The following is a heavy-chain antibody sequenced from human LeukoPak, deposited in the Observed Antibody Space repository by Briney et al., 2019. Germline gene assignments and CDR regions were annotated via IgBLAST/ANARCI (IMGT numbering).Heavy chain of an antibody. CDR1: GYTFTGYY. Sequence: ASVKVSCKASGYTFTGYYMHWVRQAPGQGLEWMGWINPNSGGTNYAQKFQGRVTMTEDTSTDTAYMELSSLRSEDTAVYYCVTSSVYYDSSGYFNWGQGTLVTVSS. J-gene: IGHJ4*02. CDR2: INPNSGGT. V-gene: IGHV1-2*02. D-gene: IGHD3-22*01. CDR3: VTSSVYYDSSGYFN.